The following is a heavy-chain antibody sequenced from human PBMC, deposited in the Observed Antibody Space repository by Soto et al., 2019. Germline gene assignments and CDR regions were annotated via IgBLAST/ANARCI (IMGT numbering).Heavy chain of an antibody. V-gene: IGHV1-8*01. CDR3: ARGRIKVGVRGHYYYYYYMDV. CDR1: GYTFTSYD. J-gene: IGHJ6*03. Sequence: ASVKVSCKASGYTFTSYDINWVRQATRQGLEWMGWMNPNSGNTGYAQKFQGRVTMTRNTSISTAYMELSSLRSEDTAVYYCARGRIKVGVRGHYYYYYYMDVWGKGTTVTVSS. CDR2: MNPNSGNT. D-gene: IGHD3-10*01.